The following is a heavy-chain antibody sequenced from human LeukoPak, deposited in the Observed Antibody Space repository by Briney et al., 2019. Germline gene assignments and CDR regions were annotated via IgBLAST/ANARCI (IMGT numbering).Heavy chain of an antibody. CDR1: GGSISSGSYY. Sequence: PSETLSLTCTVSGGSISSGSYYWGWIRQPPGKGLEWIGSIYYSGSTYYNPSLKSRVTISVDTSKNQFSLKLSSVTAADTAVYYCARSPGRYCSSTSCSPYMDVWGKGTTVTISS. CDR2: IYYSGST. D-gene: IGHD2-2*01. CDR3: ARSPGRYCSSTSCSPYMDV. V-gene: IGHV4-39*07. J-gene: IGHJ6*03.